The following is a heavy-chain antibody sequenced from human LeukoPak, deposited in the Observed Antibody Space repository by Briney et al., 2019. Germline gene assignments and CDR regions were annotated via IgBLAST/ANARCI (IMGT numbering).Heavy chain of an antibody. D-gene: IGHD7-27*01. Sequence: GGSLRLSCAASGFTFSSYSMNWVRQAPGKGLEWVSSISSSRGYIYYADAVKGRFTISRDNAKNSLYLQMNSLRAEDTAVYYCARGTAWGTFDYWGQGTLVTVSS. J-gene: IGHJ4*02. CDR2: ISSSRGYI. CDR3: ARGTAWGTFDY. V-gene: IGHV3-21*01. CDR1: GFTFSSYS.